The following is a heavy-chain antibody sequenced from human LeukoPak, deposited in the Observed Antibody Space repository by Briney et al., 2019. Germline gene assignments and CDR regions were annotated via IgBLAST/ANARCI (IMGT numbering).Heavy chain of an antibody. CDR2: INQDGSEK. D-gene: IGHD2-15*01. CDR3: ARDQWEDIVVGGFDY. Sequence: PGGSLRLSCAASGFTFSSYSMSWVRQAPGKGLDWVANINQDGSEKYYVDSVKGRFTISRDNAKNSLYLQMNSLRAEDTAVYYCARDQWEDIVVGGFDYWGQGTLATVSS. CDR1: GFTFSSYS. V-gene: IGHV3-7*01. J-gene: IGHJ4*02.